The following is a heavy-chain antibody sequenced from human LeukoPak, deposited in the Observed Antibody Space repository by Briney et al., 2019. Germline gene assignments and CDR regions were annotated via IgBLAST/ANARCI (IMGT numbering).Heavy chain of an antibody. D-gene: IGHD6-13*01. V-gene: IGHV4-39*01. Sequence: SETLSLTCTVSGGSISSSSYYWGWIRQPPGKGLEWIGSIYYSGSTYYNPSLKSRVTISVDTSKNQFSLKLSSVTAADTAVYYCAGRSSSWLRAFDIWGQGTMVTVSS. CDR2: IYYSGST. CDR1: GGSISSSSYY. J-gene: IGHJ3*02. CDR3: AGRSSSWLRAFDI.